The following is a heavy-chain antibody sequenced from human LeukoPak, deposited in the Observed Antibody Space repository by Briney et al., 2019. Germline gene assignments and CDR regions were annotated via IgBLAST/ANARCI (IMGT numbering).Heavy chain of an antibody. CDR3: ARKKLRYFDGNPSGWFDP. Sequence: TLSLTCTVSGGSISSGGYYWSWIRQHPGKGLEWIGYIYYSGSTYYNPSLKSRVTISVDTSKNQFSLNLTSVTAADTAVYFCARKKLRYFDGNPSGWFDPWGQGTLVTVSS. V-gene: IGHV4-31*03. CDR1: GGSISSGGYY. D-gene: IGHD3-9*01. J-gene: IGHJ5*02. CDR2: IYYSGST.